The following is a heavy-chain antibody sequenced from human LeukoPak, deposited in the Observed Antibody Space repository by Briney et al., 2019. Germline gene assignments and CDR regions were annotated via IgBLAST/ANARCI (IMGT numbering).Heavy chain of an antibody. J-gene: IGHJ4*02. Sequence: GGSLRLSCAASGFTFSDYYMSWIRQAPGKGLEWVSYISSSGSTIYYADFVKGRFTISRDNAKNSLYLQMNSLRAEDTAVYYCARRSYYYDSSGYAYWGQGTLVTVSS. CDR2: ISSSGSTI. V-gene: IGHV3-11*01. D-gene: IGHD3-22*01. CDR1: GFTFSDYY. CDR3: ARRSYYYDSSGYAY.